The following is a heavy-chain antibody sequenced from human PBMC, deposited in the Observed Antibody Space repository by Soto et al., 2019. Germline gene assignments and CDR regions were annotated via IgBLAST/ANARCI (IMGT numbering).Heavy chain of an antibody. V-gene: IGHV1-3*01. CDR3: ARDAMTTEFDY. CDR2: INAGDGNT. J-gene: IGHJ4*02. D-gene: IGHD4-4*01. Sequence: QVQLVQSGAEVKKPGASVKVSCKASGYTFTSYAMHWVRQAPGQRLEWMGWINAGDGNTKYSQKFQGRVTITRDISATTACKELSSLRSEDTAVYYCARDAMTTEFDYWGQGTLVTVSS. CDR1: GYTFTSYA.